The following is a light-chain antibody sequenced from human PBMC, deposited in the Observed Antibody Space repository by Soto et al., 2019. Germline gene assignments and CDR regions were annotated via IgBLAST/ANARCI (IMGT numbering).Light chain of an antibody. CDR3: QQYNIWRT. V-gene: IGKV3D-15*01. J-gene: IGKJ1*01. Sequence: EIVMTQSPATLSVSPGERATLSCRASQSVSSKLAWYHQKPGQAPRLLIYAASTRATGIPARFSGSGSGTEFTLTISSLQSEDFAIYYCQQYNIWRTFGQGTDVEIK. CDR1: QSVSSK. CDR2: AAS.